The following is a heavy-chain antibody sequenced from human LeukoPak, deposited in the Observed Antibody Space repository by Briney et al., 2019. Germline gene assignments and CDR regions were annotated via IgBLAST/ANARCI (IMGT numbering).Heavy chain of an antibody. CDR3: VWNSEHYFDF. CDR2: IKNKGEGETT. Sequence: VGSLRLSCAAFGFTFTNAWMSWVRQAPGKGLEWVGRIKNKGEGETTDYAAPVKGRFTISRDDSENTLFLQMHSLETEDTALYYCVWNSEHYFDFWGQGSLVTVSS. D-gene: IGHD1-7*01. J-gene: IGHJ4*02. V-gene: IGHV3-15*01. CDR1: GFTFTNAW.